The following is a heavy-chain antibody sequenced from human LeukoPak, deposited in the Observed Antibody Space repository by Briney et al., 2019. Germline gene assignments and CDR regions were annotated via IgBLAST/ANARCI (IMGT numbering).Heavy chain of an antibody. D-gene: IGHD3-16*01. CDR2: ISGYNGNT. Sequence: ASVKVSCKASGYTFTSNGITWVRQAPGQGPEWMGWISGYNGNTNYAPKLQGRVTMTTDTSTTIAYMELRSLRSDDTAVYYCASGGLYYFDYWGQGTLVTVSS. V-gene: IGHV1-18*01. CDR1: GYTFTSNG. CDR3: ASGGLYYFDY. J-gene: IGHJ4*02.